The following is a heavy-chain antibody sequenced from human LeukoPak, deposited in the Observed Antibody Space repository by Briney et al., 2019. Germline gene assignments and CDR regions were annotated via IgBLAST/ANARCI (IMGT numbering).Heavy chain of an antibody. V-gene: IGHV3-33*01. CDR2: IAYDGSRA. CDR3: TRYNNDHFDY. Sequence: GGSLRLSCAASGFTFSSYGMHWVRQTPGKGLEWVAVIAYDGSRAFYADSVKGRFTISRGNSKNTMSVQMDDLRAEDTAVYYCTRYNNDHFDYWGQGTLVTVSS. J-gene: IGHJ4*02. CDR1: GFTFSSYG. D-gene: IGHD1-14*01.